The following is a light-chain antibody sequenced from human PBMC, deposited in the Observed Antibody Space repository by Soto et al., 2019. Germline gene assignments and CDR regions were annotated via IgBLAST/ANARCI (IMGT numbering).Light chain of an antibody. V-gene: IGLV2-8*01. Sequence: QSALTQPPSASGSPGQSVTISCTGTSSDVGGYNYVSWYQQHPGKAPKLMIYEVSKRPSGVPDRFSGAKSGNTASLTVSGLQAEDEADYYCASYAGSDTDFGTGTKLTVL. CDR1: SSDVGGYNY. CDR2: EVS. J-gene: IGLJ1*01. CDR3: ASYAGSDTD.